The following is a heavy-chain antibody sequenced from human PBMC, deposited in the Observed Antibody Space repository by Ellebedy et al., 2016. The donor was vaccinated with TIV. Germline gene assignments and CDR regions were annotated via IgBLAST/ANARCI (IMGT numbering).Heavy chain of an antibody. CDR3: ASLESYGFDQ. Sequence: GESLKISXEASGFTFSSYAMSWVRQAPGKGLEWVSGMSGSSGNTYYAASVKGRFTISRDNAKNTLFLQMNSLRVEHTAVFYCASLESYGFDQWGQGTLVTVSS. CDR2: MSGSSGNT. CDR1: GFTFSSYA. J-gene: IGHJ4*02. V-gene: IGHV3-23*01. D-gene: IGHD3-16*01.